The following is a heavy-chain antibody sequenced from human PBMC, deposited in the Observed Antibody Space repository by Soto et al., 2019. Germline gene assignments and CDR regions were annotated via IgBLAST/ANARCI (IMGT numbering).Heavy chain of an antibody. J-gene: IGHJ6*02. Sequence: PSETLSLTCAVYGGSFSGYYWSWIRQPPGKGLEGIGEINHSGSTNYNPSLKSRVTISVDTSKNQFSLKLSSVTAADTAVYYCARDYAYYDYVWGIKRVHYYGMDVWGQGTTVTVSS. CDR1: GGSFSGYY. D-gene: IGHD3-16*01. CDR2: INHSGST. V-gene: IGHV4-34*01. CDR3: ARDYAYYDYVWGIKRVHYYGMDV.